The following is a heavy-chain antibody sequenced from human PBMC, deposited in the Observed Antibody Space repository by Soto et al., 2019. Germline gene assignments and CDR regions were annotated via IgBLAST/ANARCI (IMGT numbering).Heavy chain of an antibody. V-gene: IGHV3-30*18. Sequence: GGSLRLSCADSGFTFTDYGMHWVRQAPGKGLEWVAVISYDGSNKNYADSVKGRFTISRDNSKNTLYLQMNSLRAEDTAVYCCAKDTYYHDSSGYYVFDYWGQGTLVTVSS. D-gene: IGHD3-22*01. CDR1: GFTFTDYG. CDR3: AKDTYYHDSSGYYVFDY. CDR2: ISYDGSNK. J-gene: IGHJ4*02.